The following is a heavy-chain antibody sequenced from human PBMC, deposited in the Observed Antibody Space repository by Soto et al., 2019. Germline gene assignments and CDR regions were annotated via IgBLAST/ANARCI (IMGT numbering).Heavy chain of an antibody. Sequence: KTSETLSLTCTVSGGSISSSSYYWGWIRQPPGKGLEWIGSIYYSGSTYYNPSLKSRVTISVDTSKNQFSLKLSSVTAADTDVYYCARLVRHFDYWGQGTLVTVSS. CDR1: GGSISSSSYY. CDR2: IYYSGST. CDR3: ARLVRHFDY. V-gene: IGHV4-39*01. J-gene: IGHJ4*02. D-gene: IGHD6-6*01.